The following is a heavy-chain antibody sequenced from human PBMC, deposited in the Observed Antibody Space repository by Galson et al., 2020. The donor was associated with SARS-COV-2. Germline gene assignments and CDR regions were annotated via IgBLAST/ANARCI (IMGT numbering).Heavy chain of an antibody. J-gene: IGHJ6*02. Sequence: SEPLSLTFTVSGGSVSSGSYYWSWIRQPPGKGLEWIWCIYYSGITNYNLSLKSRVTISVDTSNNQFSLKLSSVTAAHTAVYYCARDILTGWTPEDIYGMDVWGQGTTVTAAS. CDR1: GGSVSSGSYY. CDR3: ARDILTGWTPEDIYGMDV. V-gene: IGHV4-61*01. D-gene: IGHD3-9*01. CDR2: IYYSGIT.